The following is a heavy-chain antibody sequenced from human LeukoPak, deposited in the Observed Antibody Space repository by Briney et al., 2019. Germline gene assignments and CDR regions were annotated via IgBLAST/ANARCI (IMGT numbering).Heavy chain of an antibody. CDR3: AKEYGYTYGEFDY. D-gene: IGHD5-18*01. CDR2: ISGSGVST. CDR1: GFTFRTSG. Sequence: RPGGSLRLSCAASGFTFRTSGMSWVRQAPGKGLEWVSAISGSGVSTYYADSVKGRFTISRDNSKNTLYLQMNSLRAEDTAVYYCAKEYGYTYGEFDYWGQGTLVTVSS. V-gene: IGHV3-23*01. J-gene: IGHJ4*02.